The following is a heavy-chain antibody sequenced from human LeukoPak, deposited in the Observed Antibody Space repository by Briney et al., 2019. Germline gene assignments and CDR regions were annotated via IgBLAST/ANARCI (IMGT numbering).Heavy chain of an antibody. D-gene: IGHD4-11*01. V-gene: IGHV4-31*03. CDR3: ARGPVRDCSNY. CDR2: IYHSGIS. Sequence: SSETLSLTCTVSGGSISGGVYYWSWIRQHPGKGLEWIGYIYHSGISYYSPSLKSRLSISLDTSKNQFSLRLSSVTAADTAVYFCARGPVRDCSNYWGQGTLVTVSS. CDR1: GGSISGGVYY. J-gene: IGHJ4*02.